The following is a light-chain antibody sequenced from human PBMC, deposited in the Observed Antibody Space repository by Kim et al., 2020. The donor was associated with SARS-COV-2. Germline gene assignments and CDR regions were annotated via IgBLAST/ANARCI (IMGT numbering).Light chain of an antibody. Sequence: SPGERATLSCRASQSVRSNYLAWYQQKPGQSPRLLIYSVSTRATGIPDRFSGSGSGTDFTLTISGLEPEDYAVYYCQHYGSSSRTFGHGTKVDIK. V-gene: IGKV3-20*01. CDR2: SVS. J-gene: IGKJ1*01. CDR3: QHYGSSSRT. CDR1: QSVRSNY.